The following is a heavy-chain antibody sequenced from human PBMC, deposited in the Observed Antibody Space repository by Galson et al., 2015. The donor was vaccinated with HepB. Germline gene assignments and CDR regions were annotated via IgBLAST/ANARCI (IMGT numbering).Heavy chain of an antibody. CDR2: ISGSGGST. D-gene: IGHD2-15*01. J-gene: IGHJ3*02. CDR1: GFTFSSYA. CDR3: AKDGADIVVARGTAVDAFEI. Sequence: SLRLSCAASGFTFSSYAMSWVRQAPGKGLEWVSAISGSGGSTYYADSVKGRFTISRDNSKNTLYLQMNSLRAEDTAVYYCAKDGADIVVARGTAVDAFEIWGQGTMVTVSS. V-gene: IGHV3-23*01.